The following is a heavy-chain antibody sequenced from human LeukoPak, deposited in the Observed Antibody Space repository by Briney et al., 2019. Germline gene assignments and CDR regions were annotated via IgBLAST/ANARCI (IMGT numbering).Heavy chain of an antibody. CDR2: ISAYNGNT. CDR3: ARDHREYYYDSSGYFQHRRGDAFDI. D-gene: IGHD3-22*01. J-gene: IGHJ3*02. V-gene: IGHV1-18*01. Sequence: ASVKVSCKASGYTFTSYGISWARQAPGQGLEWMGWISAYNGNTNYAQKLQGRVTMTTDTSTSTAYMELRSLRSDDTAVYYCARDHREYYYDSSGYFQHRRGDAFDIWGQGTMVTVSS. CDR1: GYTFTSYG.